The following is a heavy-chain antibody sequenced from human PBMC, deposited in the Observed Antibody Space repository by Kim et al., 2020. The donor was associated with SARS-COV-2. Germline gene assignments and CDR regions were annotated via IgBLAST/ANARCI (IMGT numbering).Heavy chain of an antibody. D-gene: IGHD6-25*01. J-gene: IGHJ6*02. V-gene: IGHV3-21*01. CDR3: ARDRGYARIGGMDV. CDR1: GFTFSSYS. Sequence: GGSLRLSCAASGFTFSSYSMNWVRQAPGKGLEWVSSISSSSSYIYYADSVKGRFTISRDNAKNSLYLQMNSLRAEDTAVYYCARDRGYARIGGMDVWGQGTTVTVSS. CDR2: ISSSSSYI.